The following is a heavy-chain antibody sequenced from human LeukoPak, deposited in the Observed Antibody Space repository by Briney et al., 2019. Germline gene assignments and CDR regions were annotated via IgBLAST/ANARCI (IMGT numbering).Heavy chain of an antibody. Sequence: GGSLRLSCAASGFTFSDYWMHWVRQAPGKGLVWVSRIKTDGSSTNYADSVKGRFTISRDNSKNTLYLQMNSLRAEDTAVYYCAKDGSITMIVVVITEFDYWGQGTLVTVSS. CDR2: IKTDGSST. CDR3: AKDGSITMIVVVITEFDY. V-gene: IGHV3-74*01. J-gene: IGHJ4*02. D-gene: IGHD3-22*01. CDR1: GFTFSDYW.